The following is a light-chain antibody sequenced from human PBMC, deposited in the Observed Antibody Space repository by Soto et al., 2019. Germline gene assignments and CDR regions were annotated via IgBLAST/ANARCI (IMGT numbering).Light chain of an antibody. CDR3: HQYNNRPPWT. V-gene: IGKV3-15*01. CDR1: RGISSN. J-gene: IGKJ1*01. Sequence: IVMTQSPATLSVSPGERATLSCRASRGISSNLAWYQQKPGQAPRLLIYDASTRATGIPARFSGSGSGTEFTLTICSLQSEDFAVYYCHQYNNRPPWTFGQGTKVEIK. CDR2: DAS.